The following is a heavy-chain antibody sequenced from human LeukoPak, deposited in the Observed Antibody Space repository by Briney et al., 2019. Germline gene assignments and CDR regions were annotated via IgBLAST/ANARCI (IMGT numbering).Heavy chain of an antibody. CDR2: ISSSSSYI. D-gene: IGHD2-15*01. CDR3: AREGGDCSGGSCYQEDAFDI. CDR1: GFTFSSYS. V-gene: IGHV3-21*01. Sequence: PGGSLRLSCAASGFTFSSYSMNWVRQAPGKGLEWVSSISSSSSYIYYADSVKGRFTISRDNSKNTLYLQMNSLRAEDTAVYYCAREGGDCSGGSCYQEDAFDIWGQGTMVTVSS. J-gene: IGHJ3*02.